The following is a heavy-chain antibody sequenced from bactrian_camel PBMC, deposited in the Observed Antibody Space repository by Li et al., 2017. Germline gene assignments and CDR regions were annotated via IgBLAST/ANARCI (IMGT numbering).Heavy chain of an antibody. CDR3: APDSSPQMGCY. J-gene: IGHJ4*01. D-gene: IGHD3*01. CDR1: VHTFSKYD. Sequence: VQLVESGGGSVQAGGSLRLSCATTVHTFSKYDMGWVRQAPGKGLEWVSSISSGGRTTHYADSVKGRFTISQDNSKTTTWLQMNNLKLDDAAMYYCAPDSSPQMGCYWTRGTQVTVS. CDR2: ISSGGRTT. V-gene: IGHV3S40*01.